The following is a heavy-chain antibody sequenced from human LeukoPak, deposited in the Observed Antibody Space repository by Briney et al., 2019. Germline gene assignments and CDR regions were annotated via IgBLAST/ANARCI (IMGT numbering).Heavy chain of an antibody. CDR3: ARAGFASSSSRYFDH. J-gene: IGHJ4*02. CDR2: IIPIFGTA. Sequence: GASVKVSCKASGGTFSSYAISWVRQAPGQGLEWMGGIIPIFGTANYAQKFQGRVTITTDESTSTAYMELSSLRSEDTAVYYCARAGFASSSSRYFDHWGQGTLVTVSS. V-gene: IGHV1-69*05. D-gene: IGHD6-6*01. CDR1: GGTFSSYA.